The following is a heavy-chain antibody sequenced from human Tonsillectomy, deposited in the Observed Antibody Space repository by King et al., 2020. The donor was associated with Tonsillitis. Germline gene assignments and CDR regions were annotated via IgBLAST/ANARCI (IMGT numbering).Heavy chain of an antibody. D-gene: IGHD3-10*01. Sequence: VQLVESGGGLVQPGRSLRLSCAASGFTFDDYAMNWVRQAPGKGLEWVSGISWNGGTLGYADSVKGRFTISRDNAKNSLYLQMNSLRAEDTALYYCAKDIDLNYYGTEGDAFDIWGQGTMVTVSS. V-gene: IGHV3-9*01. CDR3: AKDIDLNYYGTEGDAFDI. CDR2: ISWNGGTL. J-gene: IGHJ3*02. CDR1: GFTFDDYA.